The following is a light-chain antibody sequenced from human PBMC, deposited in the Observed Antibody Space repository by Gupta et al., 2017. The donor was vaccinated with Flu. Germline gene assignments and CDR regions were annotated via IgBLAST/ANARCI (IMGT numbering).Light chain of an antibody. CDR2: QAS. CDR3: QQYNSPSSA. Sequence: DIQMTQSPSTLSASIEDRVAITCRSSQNINNWLAWYQQKPGEAPQLLIYQASILETGVPSRFSGSGSGTEFTLTINILQPDENATYCCQQYNSPSSAFGQGT. V-gene: IGKV1-5*03. CDR1: QNINNW. J-gene: IGKJ2*01.